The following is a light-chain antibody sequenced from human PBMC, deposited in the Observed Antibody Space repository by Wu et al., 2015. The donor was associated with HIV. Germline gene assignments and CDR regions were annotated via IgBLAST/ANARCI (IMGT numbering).Light chain of an antibody. Sequence: EIVLTQSPATLSLSPGERATLSCRASQSVSRFLAWYQHKPGQAPRVVIYDTSNRAAGIPARFSGSGSGTEFTLTISSMQSEDFAVYYCQQYNNWPPYTFGQGTKLEIK. CDR3: QQYNNWPPYT. CDR1: QSVSRF. V-gene: IGKV3-11*01. CDR2: DTS. J-gene: IGKJ2*01.